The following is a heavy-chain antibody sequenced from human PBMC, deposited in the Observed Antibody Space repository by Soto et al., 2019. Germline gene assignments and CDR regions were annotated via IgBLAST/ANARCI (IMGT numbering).Heavy chain of an antibody. CDR1: GGSISSRNYY. V-gene: IGHV4-39*01. CDR3: AWSTDYYDSSGYIFDY. Sequence: QLQLQESGPGLLKPSETLSLTCSVSGGSISSRNYYWGWIRQPPGKGLEWIGSISYSGSTYYKPSLKSRVSISVDTSKKQFSLKLSSVTAADTALYYCAWSTDYYDSSGYIFDYWGQGTLVTVSS. D-gene: IGHD3-22*01. CDR2: ISYSGST. J-gene: IGHJ4*02.